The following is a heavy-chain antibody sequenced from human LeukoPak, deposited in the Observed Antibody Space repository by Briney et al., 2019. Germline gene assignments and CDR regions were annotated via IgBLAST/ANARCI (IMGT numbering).Heavy chain of an antibody. CDR1: GFSLSTSGMC. D-gene: IGHD5-24*01. CDR3: ARSSRDHYYNYGMDV. Sequence: SGPTLVNPTQTLTLTCTFSGFSLSTSGMCVSWIRQPPGKALEWLARIDLDDDRYYNASLKTRLTISKDTSKNQVVLTMTNMDPVDTATYYCARSSRDHYYNYGMDVWGQGTTVTVSS. J-gene: IGHJ6*02. CDR2: IDLDDDR. V-gene: IGHV2-70*11.